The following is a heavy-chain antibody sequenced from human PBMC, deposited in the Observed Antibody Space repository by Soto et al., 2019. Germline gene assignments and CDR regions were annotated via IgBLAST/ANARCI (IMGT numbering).Heavy chain of an antibody. CDR3: AHSRNLITDDAQVGDFDY. D-gene: IGHD3-10*01. CDR1: GFSLTTDGVG. CDR2: IYWDDDE. V-gene: IGHV2-5*02. J-gene: IGHJ4*02. Sequence: QITLKESGPTLVNPTQTLTLTCSFSGFSLTTDGVGVGWVRQPPGEALEWLALIYWDDDERYSPSLKTRLTITKDPSKNQVILIMTHMAPVDTATYYCAHSRNLITDDAQVGDFDYWGQGTLVTVSS.